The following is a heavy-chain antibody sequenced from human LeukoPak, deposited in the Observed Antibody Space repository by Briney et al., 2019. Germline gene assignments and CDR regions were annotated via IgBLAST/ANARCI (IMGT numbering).Heavy chain of an antibody. CDR2: ISWNSGSI. CDR1: GFTFDDYA. J-gene: IGHJ4*02. D-gene: IGHD6-13*01. V-gene: IGHV3-9*01. CDR3: AKDIGYSSSVYFDY. Sequence: PGGSLRLSCAASGFTFDDYAMHWVRQAPGKGLEWVSGISWNSGSIGYADSVKGRSTISRDNAKNSLYLQMNSLRAEDTALYYCAKDIGYSSSVYFDYWGQGTLVTVSS.